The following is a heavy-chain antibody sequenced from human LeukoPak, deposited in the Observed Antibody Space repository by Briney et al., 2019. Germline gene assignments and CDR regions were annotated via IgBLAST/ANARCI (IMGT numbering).Heavy chain of an antibody. CDR2: IIPIFGTA. CDR1: GGTFNTYA. D-gene: IGHD1-26*01. CDR3: DIVGTTHY. J-gene: IGHJ4*02. V-gene: IGHV1-69*13. Sequence: ASVKVSCKASGGTFNTYAIRWVRKTPGKRLEWMGGIIPIFGTANYAQKFQGRVSITADESTSTAYMKLSSLRSEDTAVYYCDIVGTTHYWGQGTLVTVSS.